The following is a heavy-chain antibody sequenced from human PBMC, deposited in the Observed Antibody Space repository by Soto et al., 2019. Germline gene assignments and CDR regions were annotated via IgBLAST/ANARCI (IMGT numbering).Heavy chain of an antibody. V-gene: IGHV4-39*01. D-gene: IGHD6-19*01. CDR3: AWTAKQWLFFQR. J-gene: IGHJ1*01. Sequence: QLQLQESGPGLVKPSETLSLTCTVSGGSISSSSFYWGWIRQPPGKGLEWIGSVYYSGSTYYKPSLKSRVTISEDTSKNQLSLKLSSVTAADTAVYYCAWTAKQWLFFQRWGQDTLVTVSS. CDR2: VYYSGST. CDR1: GGSISSSSFY.